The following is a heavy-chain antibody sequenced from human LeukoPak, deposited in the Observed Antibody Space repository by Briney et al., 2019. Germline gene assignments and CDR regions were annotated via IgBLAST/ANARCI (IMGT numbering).Heavy chain of an antibody. J-gene: IGHJ4*02. CDR2: ISPSGGST. D-gene: IGHD2-21*02. V-gene: IGHV1-46*01. CDR1: GYTFTSYY. CDR3: ARSLLHCGGDCYPFDY. Sequence: ASVKVSCKASGYTFTSYYMHWVRQAPGQGLEWMGIISPSGGSTSYAQKFQDRVTMTRDTSTSTVYMELSSLRSEDTAVYYCARSLLHCGGDCYPFDYWGQGTLVTVSS.